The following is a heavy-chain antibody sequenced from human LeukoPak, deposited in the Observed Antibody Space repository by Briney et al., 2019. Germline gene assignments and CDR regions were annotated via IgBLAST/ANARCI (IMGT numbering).Heavy chain of an antibody. J-gene: IGHJ4*02. CDR1: GFTFSSYW. D-gene: IGHD2-15*01. Sequence: GGSLRLSCAASGFTFSSYWMSWVRQPPGKGLEWVANISQDGSVQNYVDSLKGRFNISRDNTKSSVYLQMSSLRAEDTAVYYCLVTPCSRGFDYWGQGTLVTVSS. CDR2: ISQDGSVQ. CDR3: LVTPCSRGFDY. V-gene: IGHV3-7*01.